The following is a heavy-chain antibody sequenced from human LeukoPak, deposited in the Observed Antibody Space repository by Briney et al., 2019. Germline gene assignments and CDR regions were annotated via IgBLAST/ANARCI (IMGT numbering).Heavy chain of an antibody. J-gene: IGHJ4*02. Sequence: PSETLSLTCAVYGGSFSGYYWSWIRQPPGKGLEWIGYIYYSGITNYSPSLKSRVTISIDTSKNHFSLQLSSVTAADTAVYYCASSHLYSSSWYLSGRFDFWGQGTLVTVSS. CDR3: ASSHLYSSSWYLSGRFDF. D-gene: IGHD6-13*01. V-gene: IGHV4-59*01. CDR2: IYYSGIT. CDR1: GGSFSGYY.